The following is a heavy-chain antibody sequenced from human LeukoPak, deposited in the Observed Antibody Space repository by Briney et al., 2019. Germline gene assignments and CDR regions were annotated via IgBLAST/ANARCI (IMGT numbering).Heavy chain of an antibody. D-gene: IGHD3-22*01. Sequence: SETLSLTCTVSGGSISSGGYYWSWIRQHPGTGLEWIGYIYYSGSTYYNPSLKSRVTISVDTSKNQFSLKLSSVTAADTAVYYCAREPISDYYDSSGYYGNYFDYWGQGTLVTVSS. J-gene: IGHJ4*02. CDR1: GGSISSGGYY. CDR2: IYYSGST. CDR3: AREPISDYYDSSGYYGNYFDY. V-gene: IGHV4-31*03.